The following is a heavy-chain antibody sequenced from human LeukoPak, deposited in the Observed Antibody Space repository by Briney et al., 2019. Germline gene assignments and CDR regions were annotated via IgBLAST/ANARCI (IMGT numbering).Heavy chain of an antibody. CDR2: ISRSGSTK. Sequence: GGSLRLSCAASGFTFSDYNMRWIRQAPGKGLEWVSSISRSGSTKYYADSVKGRFAISRDNAKSSLYLQMNSLRAEDTAVYYCARDYHTYGDYHAFDIWGQGTMVTVSS. CDR1: GFTFSDYN. D-gene: IGHD4-17*01. CDR3: ARDYHTYGDYHAFDI. J-gene: IGHJ3*02. V-gene: IGHV3-11*04.